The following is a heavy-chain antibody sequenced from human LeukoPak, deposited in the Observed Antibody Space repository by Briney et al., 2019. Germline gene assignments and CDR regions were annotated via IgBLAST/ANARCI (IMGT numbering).Heavy chain of an antibody. CDR2: ISYDGRNK. D-gene: IGHD2-2*01. CDR3: AKGPLRGTAAAIDY. CDR1: GFTFNNYG. Sequence: GSLRLSCAASGFTFNNYGMHWVRQAPGKGLEWVAVISYDGRNKHYPDSVKGRFAISRDISTDTLWLQMDSLRTEDTAVYYCAKGPLRGTAAAIDYWGQGTLVTVSS. V-gene: IGHV3-30*18. J-gene: IGHJ4*02.